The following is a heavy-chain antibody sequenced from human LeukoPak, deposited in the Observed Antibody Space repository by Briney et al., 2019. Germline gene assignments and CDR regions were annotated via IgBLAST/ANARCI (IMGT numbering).Heavy chain of an antibody. V-gene: IGHV4-38-2*02. CDR2: IYYSGST. D-gene: IGHD3-22*01. J-gene: IGHJ1*01. CDR1: GYSISSGYY. Sequence: SETLSPTCTVSGYSISSGYYWGWIRQPPGKGLEWIGSIYYSGSTYYNPSLKSRVTISVDTSKNQFSLKLSSVTAADTAVYYCARLKYYYDSSGYRAEYFQHWGQGTLVTVSS. CDR3: ARLKYYYDSSGYRAEYFQH.